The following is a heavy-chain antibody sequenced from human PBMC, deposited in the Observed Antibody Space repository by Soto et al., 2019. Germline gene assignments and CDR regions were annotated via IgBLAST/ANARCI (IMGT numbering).Heavy chain of an antibody. CDR1: GYSFTSYW. Sequence: PGESLKISCKGSGYSFTSYWISWVRQMPGKGLEWMGRIDPSDSYTNYSPSFQGHVTISADKSISTAYLPWSSLEASDTAMYYCARHGVGAMDGGMDVWGQGTTVTVSS. J-gene: IGHJ6*02. CDR2: IDPSDSYT. D-gene: IGHD1-26*01. V-gene: IGHV5-10-1*01. CDR3: ARHGVGAMDGGMDV.